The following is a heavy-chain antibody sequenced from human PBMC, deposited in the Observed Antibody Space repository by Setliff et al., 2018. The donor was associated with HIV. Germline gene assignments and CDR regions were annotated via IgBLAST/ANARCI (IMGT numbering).Heavy chain of an antibody. CDR3: ATGRGAAASNAFDI. Sequence: GASVKVSCKASGYTFTDYYMHWVQQTPGKGLEWMGRVDPEDGETIYAEKFQARVTITADTSTDTAYMELSSLRSEDTAVYYCATGRGAAASNAFDIWGQGTMVTVSS. CDR2: VDPEDGET. D-gene: IGHD6-13*01. V-gene: IGHV1-69-2*01. J-gene: IGHJ3*02. CDR1: GYTFTDYY.